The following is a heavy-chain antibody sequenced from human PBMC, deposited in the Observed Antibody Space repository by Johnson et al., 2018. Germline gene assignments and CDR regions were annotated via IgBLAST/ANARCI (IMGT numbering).Heavy chain of an antibody. CDR1: GGSISSDY. Sequence: QVQLQESGPGLVKPSETLSLTCTVSGGSISSDYWSWIRQPPGKGLEWIGYMYYTGSTSYNPSLKIRATISLDTSKSQFSLKGTSVTAADTAVYYCSRASQYYYFYYYMDVWGKGTTVTV. CDR3: SRASQYYYFYYYMDV. CDR2: MYYTGST. V-gene: IGHV4-59*01. J-gene: IGHJ6*03.